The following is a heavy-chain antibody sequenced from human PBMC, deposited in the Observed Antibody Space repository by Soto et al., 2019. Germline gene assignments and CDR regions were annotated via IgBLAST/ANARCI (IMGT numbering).Heavy chain of an antibody. CDR3: AKDLLGIKVTIGGVVISHGGGYMDV. V-gene: IGHV3-23*01. CDR2: ISGSGGST. Sequence: PGGSLRLSCAASGFTFSSYAMSWVRQAPGKGLEWVSAISGSGGSTYYADSVKGRFTISRDNSKNTLYLQMNSLRAEDTAVYYCAKDLLGIKVTIGGVVISHGGGYMDVWGKGTTVTVSS. CDR1: GFTFSSYA. D-gene: IGHD3-3*01. J-gene: IGHJ6*03.